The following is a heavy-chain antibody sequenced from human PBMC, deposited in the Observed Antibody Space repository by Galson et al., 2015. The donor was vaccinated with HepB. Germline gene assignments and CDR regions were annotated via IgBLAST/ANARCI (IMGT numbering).Heavy chain of an antibody. Sequence: SLRLSCAASGFTVSSNYMGWVRQAPGKGLEWVSVIYYGGSTYYADSVKGRFTISRDNFKNTVYLQMNSLRGEDTAVYHCARDRWPSGAFDIWGQGTMVTVSS. CDR1: GFTVSSNY. CDR3: ARDRWPSGAFDI. V-gene: IGHV3-66*02. J-gene: IGHJ3*02. D-gene: IGHD4-23*01. CDR2: IYYGGST.